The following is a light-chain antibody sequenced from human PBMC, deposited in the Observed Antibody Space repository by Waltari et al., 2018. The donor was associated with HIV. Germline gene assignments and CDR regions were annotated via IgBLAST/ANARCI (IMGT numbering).Light chain of an antibody. Sequence: SYELTQPPSVSVSPGPTTRITCSGDALPKQYAFWYQQKPGQAPIVVIYKDNERSSGSPERFSGSSSGTTVTLTISGVQAEDEADYYCQSADSSSTSIVFGGGTKLTVL. CDR2: KDN. V-gene: IGLV3-25*03. J-gene: IGLJ2*01. CDR1: ALPKQY. CDR3: QSADSSSTSIV.